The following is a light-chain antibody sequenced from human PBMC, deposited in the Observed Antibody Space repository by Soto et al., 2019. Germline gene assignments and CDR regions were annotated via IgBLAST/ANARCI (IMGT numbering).Light chain of an antibody. CDR1: QDAGSW. CDR3: QHADGLRALT. CDR2: HTS. J-gene: IGKJ4*01. Sequence: DIQMTQSPPYVSASVGDRDTISCRASQDAGSWLSWFHQKPGGAPNLLIFHTSRKKSGVPPRFAGRGSGTEFTLTISSLQPEDFGTYYCQHADGLRALTFGGGTAVEI. V-gene: IGKV1-12*01.